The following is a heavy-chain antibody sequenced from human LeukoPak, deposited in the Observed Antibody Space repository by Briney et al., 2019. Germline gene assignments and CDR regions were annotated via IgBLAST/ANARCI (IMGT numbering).Heavy chain of an antibody. J-gene: IGHJ5*02. CDR1: GGSISSYY. D-gene: IGHD6-13*01. CDR2: IYYSGNT. Sequence: PSETLSLTCTVSGGSISSYYWSWIRQPPGKGLEWIGYIYYSGNTNYSPSLKSRITISVDTSKNQFSLKLSSVTAADTAVYYCARDLQPLRSWGQGTPVVVSS. CDR3: ARDLQPLRS. V-gene: IGHV4-59*01.